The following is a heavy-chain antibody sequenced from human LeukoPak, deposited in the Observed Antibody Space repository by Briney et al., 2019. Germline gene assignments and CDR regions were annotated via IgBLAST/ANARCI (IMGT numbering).Heavy chain of an antibody. CDR1: GFTFSSYG. V-gene: IGHV3-30*18. CDR2: ISYDGSNK. CDR3: AKGRGASRDYSNYQRGLGYFDY. J-gene: IGHJ4*02. Sequence: SGGSLRLSCAASGFTFSSYGMHWVRQAPGKGLEWVAVISYDGSNKYYADSVKGRFTISRDNSKNTLYLQMNSLRAEDTAVYYCAKGRGASRDYSNYQRGLGYFDYWGQGTLVTVSS. D-gene: IGHD4-11*01.